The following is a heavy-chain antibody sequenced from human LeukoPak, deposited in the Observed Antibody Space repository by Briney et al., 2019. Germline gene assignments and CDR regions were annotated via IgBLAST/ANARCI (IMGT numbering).Heavy chain of an antibody. CDR2: VNSDGSST. V-gene: IGHV3-74*01. CDR1: GFTFSSYW. D-gene: IGHD3-22*01. Sequence: GGSLRLSCAASGFTFSSYWMHWVRQAPGKGLVWVSRVNSDGSSTSYADSVKGRFTISRDSAKNTLYLQMNSLRAEDTAVYYCARDPAIVVVITESWFDPWGQGTLVTVSS. J-gene: IGHJ5*02. CDR3: ARDPAIVVVITESWFDP.